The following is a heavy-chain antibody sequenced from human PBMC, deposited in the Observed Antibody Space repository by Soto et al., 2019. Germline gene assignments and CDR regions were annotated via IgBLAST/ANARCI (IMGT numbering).Heavy chain of an antibody. J-gene: IGHJ6*03. D-gene: IGHD5-12*01. CDR2: IWYDGSNK. CDR3: ARDGGPLPNDYIVAHYYYYMDV. V-gene: IGHV3-33*01. CDR1: GFTFSSYG. Sequence: GGSLRLSCAASGFTFSSYGMHWVRQAPGKGLEWVAVIWYDGSNKYYADSVKGRFTISRDNSKNTLYLQMNSLRAEDTAVYYCARDGGPLPNDYIVAHYYYYMDVWGKGTTVTVSS.